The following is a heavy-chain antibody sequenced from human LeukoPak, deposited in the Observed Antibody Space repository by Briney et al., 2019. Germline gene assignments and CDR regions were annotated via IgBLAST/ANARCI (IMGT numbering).Heavy chain of an antibody. CDR1: GFTFSSY. CDR2: MSYDGSNK. CDR3: ARRQRLLWFGELLRDDYYGMDV. V-gene: IGHV3-30*04. Sequence: GGSLRLSCAASGFTFSSYVHWVRQAPGKGLEWVAVMSYDGSNKYYADSVKGRFTISRDNSKNTLYLQMNSLRAEDTAVYYCARRQRLLWFGELLRDDYYGMDVWGKGTTVTVSS. J-gene: IGHJ6*04. D-gene: IGHD3-10*01.